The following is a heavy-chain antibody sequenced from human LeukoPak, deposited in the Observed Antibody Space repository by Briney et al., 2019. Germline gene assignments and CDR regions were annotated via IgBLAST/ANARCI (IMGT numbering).Heavy chain of an antibody. CDR2: INPSGGST. CDR3: ARDGEGGSSTGYYFDY. CDR1: GYTFTSYY. V-gene: IGHV1-46*01. D-gene: IGHD1-26*01. Sequence: EASVKVSCKASGYTFTSYYMHWVRQAPGQGLEWMGIINPSGGSTSYAQKFQGRVTMTRDTSTSTVYMELSSLRSEDTAVYYCARDGEGGSSTGYYFDYWGQGTLVTVSS. J-gene: IGHJ4*02.